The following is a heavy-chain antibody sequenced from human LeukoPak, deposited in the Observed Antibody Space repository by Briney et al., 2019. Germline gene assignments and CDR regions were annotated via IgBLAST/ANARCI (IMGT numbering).Heavy chain of an antibody. V-gene: IGHV4-59*01. CDR1: GGSISSYY. CDR3: ARDSSGYYYGDFDY. CDR2: IYYSGST. D-gene: IGHD3-22*01. Sequence: RASETLSLTCTVSGGSISSYYWSWIRQPPGKGLEWIGYIYYSGSTNYNPPLKSRVTISVDTSKNQFSLKLSSVTAADTAVYYCARDSSGYYYGDFDYWGQGTLVTVSS. J-gene: IGHJ4*02.